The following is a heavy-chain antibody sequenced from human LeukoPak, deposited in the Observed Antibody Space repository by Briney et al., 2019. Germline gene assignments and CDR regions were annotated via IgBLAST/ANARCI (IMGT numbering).Heavy chain of an antibody. V-gene: IGHV4-59*01. D-gene: IGHD3-16*01. J-gene: IGHJ4*02. CDR3: ARVEGRWGMGSDYFDY. CDR1: GASMSRYY. CDR2: IYYSGGT. Sequence: SETLSLTCTVSGASMSRYYWSWIRQPPGKEPEWMGYIYYSGGTKYNPPLKSRLTISVDRSMNQFSLKLTSVTAADTAVYYCARVEGRWGMGSDYFDYWGQGTLVIVSA.